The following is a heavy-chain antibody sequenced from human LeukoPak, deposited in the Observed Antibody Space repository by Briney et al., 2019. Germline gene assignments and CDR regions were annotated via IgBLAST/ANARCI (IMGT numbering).Heavy chain of an antibody. CDR3: ARVEDIVVVPVAVGLLDS. J-gene: IGHJ4*02. V-gene: IGHV3-30*04. CDR1: GFTFSRFA. D-gene: IGHD2-2*01. CDR2: ISYDGSNK. Sequence: GGSLRLSCAASGFTFSRFAIHWVRQAPGKGLEWVAFISYDGSNKYYTDSVKGRFTISRDNSKNTLYLQMNSLRREDTAVYYCARVEDIVVVPVAVGLLDSWGRGTLVTVSS.